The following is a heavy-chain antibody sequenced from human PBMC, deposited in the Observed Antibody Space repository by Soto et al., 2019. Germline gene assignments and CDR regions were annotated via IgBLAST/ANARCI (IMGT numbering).Heavy chain of an antibody. Sequence: KTSETLSLTCTVSGGSISSGGYYWSWIRQPPGKGLEWIGYIYYSGSTYYNPSLKSRVTISVDTSKNQFSLKLSSVTAADTAVYYCARDRAGVGDNAFDIWGQGTMVTVSS. J-gene: IGHJ3*02. V-gene: IGHV4-31*03. CDR3: ARDRAGVGDNAFDI. D-gene: IGHD3-16*01. CDR2: IYYSGST. CDR1: GGSISSGGYY.